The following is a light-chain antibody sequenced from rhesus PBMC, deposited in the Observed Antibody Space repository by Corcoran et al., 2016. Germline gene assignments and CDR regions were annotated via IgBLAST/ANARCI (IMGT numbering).Light chain of an antibody. V-gene: IGKV1-69*01. Sequence: DIQMTQSPSSLSAFVGDRVTITCRASQGISNWLAWYQQKPGKAPNLLFYRACNLETGVPSRFSGSGSGTDFTLTISSLQPEDIGTYYCQLHDNSPLTFGGGTKVEL. CDR3: QLHDNSPLT. CDR2: RAC. CDR1: QGISNW. J-gene: IGKJ4*01.